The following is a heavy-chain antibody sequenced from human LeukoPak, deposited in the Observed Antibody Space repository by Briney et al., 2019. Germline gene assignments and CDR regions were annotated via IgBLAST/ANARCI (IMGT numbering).Heavy chain of an antibody. CDR2: ISYDGGDI. Sequence: PGRSLRLSCAASGFTFSRSAMHWVRQAPGQGLEWVAVISYDGGDIYYADSVKGRFTISRDNSKNTLYLQMNSLRAEDTAVYYCAKERIAYYYYHGMDVWGKGTMVTVSS. V-gene: IGHV3-30*18. D-gene: IGHD6-13*01. J-gene: IGHJ6*04. CDR3: AKERIAYYYYHGMDV. CDR1: GFTFSRSA.